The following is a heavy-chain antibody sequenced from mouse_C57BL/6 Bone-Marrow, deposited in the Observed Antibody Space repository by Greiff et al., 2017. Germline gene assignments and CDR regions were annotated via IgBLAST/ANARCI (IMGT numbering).Heavy chain of an antibody. Sequence: QVQLKQPGAELVKPGASVKLSCKASGYTFTSYWMHWVKQRPGQGLEWIGMIHPNGGSTNYNEKLKNKATLTVAKSSSTAYMQLSSLASEDSAGYYCTNLLFAYWGQGTLVTVSA. J-gene: IGHJ3*01. D-gene: IGHD2-10*01. CDR2: IHPNGGST. V-gene: IGHV1-64*01. CDR3: TNLLFAY. CDR1: GYTFTSYW.